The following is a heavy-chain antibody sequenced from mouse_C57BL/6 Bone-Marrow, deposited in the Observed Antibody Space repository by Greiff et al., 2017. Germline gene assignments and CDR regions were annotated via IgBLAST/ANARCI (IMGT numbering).Heavy chain of an antibody. J-gene: IGHJ1*03. CDR1: GYTFTSYG. D-gene: IGHD2-3*01. CDR3: SRLGGYYVYWYFDV. Sequence: VQLQQSGAELARPGASVKLSCKASGYTFTSYGISWVKQRTGQGLEWIGEIYPRSGNTYYNEKFKGKVTLTADKSSSTAYMELRSLTSEDSAVYFCSRLGGYYVYWYFDVWGTGTTVTVSS. V-gene: IGHV1-81*01. CDR2: IYPRSGNT.